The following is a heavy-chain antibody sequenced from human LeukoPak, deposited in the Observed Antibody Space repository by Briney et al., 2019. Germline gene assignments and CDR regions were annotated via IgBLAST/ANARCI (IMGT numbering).Heavy chain of an antibody. J-gene: IGHJ6*03. CDR2: IYYSGST. D-gene: IGHD3-10*01. V-gene: IGHV4-39*07. CDR1: GGSISSSSYY. Sequence: SETLSLTCTVSGGSISSSSYYWGWIRQPPGKGLEWIGSIYYSGSTYYNPSLKSRVTISVDTSKNQFSLKLSSVTAADTAVYYCARESGGTMVRGGRYYYYMDVWGKGTTVTVSS. CDR3: ARESGGTMVRGGRYYYYMDV.